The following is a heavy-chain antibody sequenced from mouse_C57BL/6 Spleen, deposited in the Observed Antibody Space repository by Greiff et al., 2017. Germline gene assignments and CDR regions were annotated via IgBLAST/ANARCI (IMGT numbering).Heavy chain of an antibody. J-gene: IGHJ2*01. CDR2: IDPSDSYT. D-gene: IGHD2-12*01. CDR3: AIKKNYKDY. CDR1: GYTFTSYW. Sequence: QVQLQQPGAELVKPGASVKLSCKASGYTFTSYWMQWVKQRPGQGLEWIGEIDPSDSYTNYNQKFKGKATLTVDTSSSTAYMQLSSLTSEDSAVYYCAIKKNYKDYWGQGTTRTVSS. V-gene: IGHV1-50*01.